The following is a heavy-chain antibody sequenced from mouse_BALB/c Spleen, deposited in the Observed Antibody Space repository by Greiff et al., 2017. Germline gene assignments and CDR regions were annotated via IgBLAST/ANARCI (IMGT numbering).Heavy chain of an antibody. CDR2: ISYDGSN. CDR1: GYSITSGYY. Sequence: VQLQQSGPGLVKPSQSLSLTCSVTGYSITSGYYWNWIRQFPGNKLEWMGYISYDGSNNYNPSLKNRISITRDTSKNQFFLKLNSVTTEDTATYYCASDLAWFAYWGQGTLVTVSA. V-gene: IGHV3-6*02. J-gene: IGHJ3*01. CDR3: ASDLAWFAY.